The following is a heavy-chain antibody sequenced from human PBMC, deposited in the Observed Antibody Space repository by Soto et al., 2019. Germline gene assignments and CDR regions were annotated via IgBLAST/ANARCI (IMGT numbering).Heavy chain of an antibody. V-gene: IGHV4-34*01. CDR1: GESFSGHI. Sequence: QVQLQQSGAGLLKPSETLSLTCAVYGESFSGHIWTWIRQTPGKGLQWIGQINHSGSASYNPSLKSRATKSVHTSTSQSSRALSSVPAADTAVYYCARGLITGSHYSGGWYYFDSWGQGTQVTVSS. J-gene: IGHJ4*02. D-gene: IGHD6-19*01. CDR2: INHSGSA. CDR3: ARGLITGSHYSGGWYYFDS.